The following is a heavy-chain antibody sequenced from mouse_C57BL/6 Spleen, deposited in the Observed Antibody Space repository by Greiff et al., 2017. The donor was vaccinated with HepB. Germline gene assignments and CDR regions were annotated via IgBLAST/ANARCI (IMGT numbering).Heavy chain of an antibody. Sequence: DVLLEESGAELVRPGASVKMSCTASGFYIKDDYMHWVKQRPEQGLEWIGWIDPEYGDTEYTSKFKGKATLTADTSSNTAYLQLSSLTSEDTAVYYCSAVGVGLDYWGQGTTVTVSS. D-gene: IGHD3-3*01. CDR2: IDPEYGDT. V-gene: IGHV14-4*01. J-gene: IGHJ2*01. CDR3: SAVGVGLDY. CDR1: GFYIKDDY.